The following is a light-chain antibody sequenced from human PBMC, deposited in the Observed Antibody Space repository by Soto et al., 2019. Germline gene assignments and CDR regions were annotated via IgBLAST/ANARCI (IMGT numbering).Light chain of an antibody. V-gene: IGLV2-8*01. J-gene: IGLJ1*01. CDR1: RSNIGSYDF. CDR3: RSYAGRNNYV. CDR2: DVS. Sequence: QSGRTQPPSTSGSPGQSVTICCAGSRSNIGSYDFVAWYQQHPGKAPKLIIYDVSERPSGVPDRFSGSKSGTAASLTVSGLQAEDEADYYCRSYAGRNNYVFGTGTKVTVL.